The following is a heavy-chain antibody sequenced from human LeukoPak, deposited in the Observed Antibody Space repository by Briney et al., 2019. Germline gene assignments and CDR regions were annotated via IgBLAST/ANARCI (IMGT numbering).Heavy chain of an antibody. J-gene: IGHJ4*02. CDR1: GFTFSSYG. Sequence: PGGSLRLSCAASGFTFSSYGMHWVRQAPGKGLEWVAFIRYDGSNKYYADSVKGRFTISRDNAKNSLYLQMNSLRAEDTAEYYCAKETVAVGGFVTIDYWGQGTLVTVSS. CDR3: AKETVAVGGFVTIDY. V-gene: IGHV3-30*02. D-gene: IGHD2-21*01. CDR2: IRYDGSNK.